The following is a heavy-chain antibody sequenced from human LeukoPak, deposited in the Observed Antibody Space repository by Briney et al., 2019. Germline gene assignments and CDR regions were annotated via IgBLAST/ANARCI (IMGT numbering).Heavy chain of an antibody. D-gene: IGHD6-19*01. CDR3: TRDLAAVPGPRMDV. CDR1: GFSFSSYY. V-gene: IGHV3-7*03. J-gene: IGHJ6*02. CDR2: INPDGSER. Sequence: GGSLRLSCAASGFSFSSYYMSWVRQAPGKGLEWVALINPDGSERYYVGSVKGRFTISRDNARNSLYLQMDSLRDDDTAMYFCTRDLAAVPGPRMDVWGQGTTVTVSS.